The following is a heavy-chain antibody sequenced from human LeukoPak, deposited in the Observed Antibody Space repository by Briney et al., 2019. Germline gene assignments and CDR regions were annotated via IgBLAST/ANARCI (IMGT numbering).Heavy chain of an antibody. Sequence: SETLSLTCTVSGGSISSSSYYWGWIRQPPGKGLEWIGSIYYSGSTYYNPSLKSRVTISVDTSKNQFSLKLSSVTAADTAVYYCARETLYDFWSGYRDAFDIWGQGTMVTVSS. CDR3: ARETLYDFWSGYRDAFDI. CDR1: GGSISSSSYY. D-gene: IGHD3-3*01. V-gene: IGHV4-39*07. J-gene: IGHJ3*02. CDR2: IYYSGST.